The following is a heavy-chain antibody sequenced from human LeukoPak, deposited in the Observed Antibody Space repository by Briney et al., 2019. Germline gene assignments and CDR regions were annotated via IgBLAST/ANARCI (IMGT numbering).Heavy chain of an antibody. CDR3: ARDTVNPSGYLDY. CDR1: GFTFSRYS. V-gene: IGHV3-48*02. CDR2: IGSSGRTI. D-gene: IGHD4-17*01. Sequence: GGSLRLSCAASGFTFSRYSMNWVRQAPGKGLEWVSYIGSSGRTIYYADSVKGRLSISRGNAKNSLYLQMNSLRDEDTAVYYCARDTVNPSGYLDYWGQGTLVTVSS. J-gene: IGHJ4*02.